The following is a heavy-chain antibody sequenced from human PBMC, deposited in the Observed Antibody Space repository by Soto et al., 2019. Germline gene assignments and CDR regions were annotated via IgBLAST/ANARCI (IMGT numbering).Heavy chain of an antibody. Sequence: GASVKVSCKASGYTFTGYYMHWVRQAPGQGLEWMGWINPNSGGTNYAQKFQGWVTMTRDTSISTAYMELSRLRSDDTAVYYCARELAVAGPTYYYYGMDVWGQGTTVTAP. V-gene: IGHV1-2*04. CDR3: ARELAVAGPTYYYYGMDV. CDR2: INPNSGGT. J-gene: IGHJ6*02. CDR1: GYTFTGYY. D-gene: IGHD6-19*01.